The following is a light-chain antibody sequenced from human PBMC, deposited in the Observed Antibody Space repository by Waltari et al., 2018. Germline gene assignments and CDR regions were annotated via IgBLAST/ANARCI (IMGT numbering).Light chain of an antibody. J-gene: IGKJ2*01. CDR1: QSLVDSDGNIY. CDR3: MQATQWPYT. V-gene: IGKV2-30*01. Sequence: DVVMTQSPLSLPVTLGQPASISCRSSQSLVDSDGNIYLNWFQQRPGQSPRRLIYKISNRDSGVPDRFSGSGSGTDFTLKISRVEAEDVGVYYCMQATQWPYTFGQGTKLEIK. CDR2: KIS.